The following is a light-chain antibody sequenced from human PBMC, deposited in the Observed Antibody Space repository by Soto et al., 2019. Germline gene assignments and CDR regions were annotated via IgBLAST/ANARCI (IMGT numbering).Light chain of an antibody. V-gene: IGLV1-47*01. CDR1: SSNIGATSD. CDR3: AAWDDSLSGPV. Sequence: QSVLTQPPSVSGAPGQRVTISCTGSSSNIGATSDVHWYQQLPGAAPKLLIYRNNQRPSGVPDRFSGSKSGTSASLAISGLRSEDEADYYCAAWDDSLSGPVFGGGTKLTVL. CDR2: RNN. J-gene: IGLJ2*01.